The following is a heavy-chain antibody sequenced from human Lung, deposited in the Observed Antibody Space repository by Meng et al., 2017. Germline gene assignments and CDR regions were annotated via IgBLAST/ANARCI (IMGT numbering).Heavy chain of an antibody. CDR1: GAGCCRYA. V-gene: IGHV1-69*01. CDR2: IITICGTA. CDR3: ARNVDTAMVYYFDY. J-gene: IGHJ4*02. Sequence: LRQSGGEVKQTASWATVSCNAAGAGCCRYAYRWGRRAPAQGMEWRGGIITICGTANYAQKFQGRVTITADESTSKAYMELSSLISEDTAVYYCARNVDTAMVYYFDYWGQGTLVTVSS. D-gene: IGHD5-18*01.